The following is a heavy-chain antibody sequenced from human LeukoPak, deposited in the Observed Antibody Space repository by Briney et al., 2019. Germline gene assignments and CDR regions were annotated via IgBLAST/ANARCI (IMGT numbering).Heavy chain of an antibody. CDR1: GGSISSYY. D-gene: IGHD6-6*01. CDR2: IYYSGST. CDR3: AGHRAPDSSSSPDYYYYYYMDV. J-gene: IGHJ6*03. V-gene: IGHV4-59*08. Sequence: SETLSLTCTVSGGSISSYYWSWIRQPPGKGLEGMGYIYYSGSTNYNPSLKSRVTISVVTSKNQFSLKLSSVTAADTAVYYCAGHRAPDSSSSPDYYYYYYMDVWGKGTTVTVSS.